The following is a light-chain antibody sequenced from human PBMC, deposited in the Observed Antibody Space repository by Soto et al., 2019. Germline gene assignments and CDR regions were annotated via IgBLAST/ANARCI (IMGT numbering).Light chain of an antibody. CDR3: QQYGSSPYT. Sequence: EIVLTQSPGTLSLSPGERATLSCRASQSVRSSYLAWYQQKPSQAPRLLIYDASSRTTGIPDRFSGSGSGTDFTLTISRLEPEDFAVYYCQQYGSSPYTFGQGTKVDIK. J-gene: IGKJ2*01. CDR1: QSVRSSY. V-gene: IGKV3-20*01. CDR2: DAS.